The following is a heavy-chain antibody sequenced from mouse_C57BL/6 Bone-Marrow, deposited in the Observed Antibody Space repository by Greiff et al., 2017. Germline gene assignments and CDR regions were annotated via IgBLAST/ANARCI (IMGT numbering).Heavy chain of an antibody. D-gene: IGHD2-1*01. CDR3: ARQGGNFDYFDY. J-gene: IGHJ2*01. V-gene: IGHV5-6*01. CDR1: GFTFSSYG. CDR2: ISSGGSYT. Sequence: EVQLMESGGDLVKPGGSLKLSCAASGFTFSSYGMSWVRQTPDQRLEWVATISSGGSYTYYPDSVKGRVTISRDNTNNTLYLQMSSLKSEDTAMDYCARQGGNFDYFDYWGQGTTLTVSS.